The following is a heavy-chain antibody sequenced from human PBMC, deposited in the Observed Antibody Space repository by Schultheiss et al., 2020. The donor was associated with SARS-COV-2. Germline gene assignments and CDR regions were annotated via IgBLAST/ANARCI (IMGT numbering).Heavy chain of an antibody. CDR2: MNPNSGNT. J-gene: IGHJ4*02. CDR3: ARDLGSSSTPKFYFDY. V-gene: IGHV1-8*01. CDR1: GYTFTSYD. Sequence: ASVKVSCKASGYTFTSYDINWVRQATGQGLEWMGWMNPNSGNTGYAQKFQGRVTITRDTSASTAYMELSSLRSEDTAVYYCARDLGSSSTPKFYFDYWGQGTLVTVSS. D-gene: IGHD6-6*01.